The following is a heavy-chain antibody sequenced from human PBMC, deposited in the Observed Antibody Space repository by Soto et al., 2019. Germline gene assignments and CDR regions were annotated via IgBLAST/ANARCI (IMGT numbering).Heavy chain of an antibody. V-gene: IGHV4-31*02. J-gene: IGHJ6*02. D-gene: IGHD3-10*01. CDR2: IYYNGNT. CDR3: ARDKGGAALKGSGMDV. Sequence: QVQVQESGPGLVKPSQTLSLKCSVSGGSIGSRDYYWSWIRQHPEKGLEWIGSIYYNGNTDYNPSLRGRPNISLDTSRNEFSLKLTSVTAADTAVYYCARDKGGAALKGSGMDVWGQGTTVTVS. CDR1: GGSIGSRDYY.